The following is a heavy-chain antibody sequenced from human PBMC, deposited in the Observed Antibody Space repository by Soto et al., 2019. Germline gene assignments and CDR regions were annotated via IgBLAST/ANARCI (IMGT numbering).Heavy chain of an antibody. V-gene: IGHV4-34*01. CDR2: INHSGST. J-gene: IGHJ4*02. CDR3: AFEGGSSWSPFDY. Sequence: QVQLQQWGAGLLKPSETLSLTCAVYGGSFSGYYWSWIRQPPGKGLEWIGEINHSGSTNYNPSLKGRVTISVDTSKNQFSLKLSSVTAADTAVYYCAFEGGSSWSPFDYWGQGTLVTVSS. CDR1: GGSFSGYY. D-gene: IGHD6-13*01.